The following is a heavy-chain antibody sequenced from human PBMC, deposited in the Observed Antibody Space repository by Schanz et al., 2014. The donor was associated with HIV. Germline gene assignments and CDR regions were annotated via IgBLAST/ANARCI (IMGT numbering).Heavy chain of an antibody. Sequence: QVQLVESGGGVVQPGRSLILSCAASRFSFRGYGMHWVRQTPGKGLEWVAVISYDGSNKYYADSVKGRFTISRDISKNTLYLQMNSLRAEDTAVYYCALSRPSGYGGSWYFDLWGRGTLVAVSS. D-gene: IGHD2-15*01. CDR1: RFSFRGYG. J-gene: IGHJ2*01. V-gene: IGHV3-30*03. CDR2: ISYDGSNK. CDR3: ALSRPSGYGGSWYFDL.